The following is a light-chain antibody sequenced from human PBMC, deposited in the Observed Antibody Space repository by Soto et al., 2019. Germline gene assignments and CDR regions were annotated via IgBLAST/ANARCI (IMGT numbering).Light chain of an antibody. Sequence: QSVLTQPASVSGSPGQSIAISCTGTSSDVGAFNHVSWYQQHPGEAPKLLIYDVNNRPSGVSDRFSGSKSGNTASLTISGLQADYEADYYCSSISTISTFAFGGGTKLTVL. J-gene: IGLJ2*01. CDR2: DVN. V-gene: IGLV2-14*03. CDR3: SSISTISTFA. CDR1: SSDVGAFNH.